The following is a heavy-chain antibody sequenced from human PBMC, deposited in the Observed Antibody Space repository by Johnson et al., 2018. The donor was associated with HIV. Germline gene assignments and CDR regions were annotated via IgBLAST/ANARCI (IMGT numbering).Heavy chain of an antibody. V-gene: IGHV3-30-3*01. CDR3: ARDRSPYSRLSLGGI. D-gene: IGHD1-26*01. CDR2: ISYDGSNK. CDR1: GFNFNIYA. J-gene: IGHJ3*02. Sequence: QVQLVESGGGVVQPGRSLRLSCAASGFNFNIYAMHWFRQAPGKGLEWVSVISYDGSNKYYADSVKGRITVSRDNSKNTLSLQMDSLRPEDTAVYYCARDRSPYSRLSLGGIWGQGTMVTVSS.